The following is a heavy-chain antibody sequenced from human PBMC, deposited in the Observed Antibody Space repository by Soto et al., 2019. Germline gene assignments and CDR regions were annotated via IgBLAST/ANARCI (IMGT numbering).Heavy chain of an antibody. D-gene: IGHD1-7*01. CDR3: ARAAPLRIITGTTGWFDP. V-gene: IGHV3-74*01. CDR2: INSDGSST. Sequence: GGSLRLSCAASGFTFSSYWMHWVRQAPGKGLVWVSRINSDGSSTSYADSVKGRFTISRDNAKNTLYLQMNSLRAEDTAVYYCARAAPLRIITGTTGWFDPWGQGTLVTVS. CDR1: GFTFSSYW. J-gene: IGHJ5*02.